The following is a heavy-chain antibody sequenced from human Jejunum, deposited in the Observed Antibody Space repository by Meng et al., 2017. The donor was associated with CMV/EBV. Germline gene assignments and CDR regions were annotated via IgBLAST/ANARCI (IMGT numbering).Heavy chain of an antibody. Sequence: LRLSCVDSEYTVRSYAMDWVRQATGKGLEWVSAILVDGVTTFYADSVKGRFTISRDNSKNTMYLQMNSLRAEDTAVYFCARRGQIWGQGTLVTVSS. V-gene: IGHV3-23*01. CDR3: ARRGQI. CDR2: ILVDGVTT. J-gene: IGHJ4*02. CDR1: EYTVRSYA.